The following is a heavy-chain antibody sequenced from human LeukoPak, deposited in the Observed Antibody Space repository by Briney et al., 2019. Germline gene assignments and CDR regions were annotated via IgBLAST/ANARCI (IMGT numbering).Heavy chain of an antibody. CDR3: AAKGGDY. J-gene: IGHJ4*02. CDR2: INEDGGAK. Sequence: GGSLRLSCAASGFTFSRYWMSWVRQAPGKGLGWVANINEDGGAKYYVDSVKGRFTISRDNAKNSQYLQMNSLRVEDTAVYYCAAKGGDYWGQGTLVTVSS. CDR1: GFTFSRYW. V-gene: IGHV3-7*01. D-gene: IGHD3-16*01.